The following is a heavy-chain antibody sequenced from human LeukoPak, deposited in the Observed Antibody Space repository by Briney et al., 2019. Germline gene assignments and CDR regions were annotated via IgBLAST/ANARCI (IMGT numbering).Heavy chain of an antibody. Sequence: PGESLKISCAASGFTFSHYYMSWIRQAPGKGLEWVSYITSSNNDTYYADSVKGRFTISRDNAKHSLYLQMNSLTAEDTAVYYCARDGDTASKVDYWGQGTLVTVSS. J-gene: IGHJ4*02. V-gene: IGHV3-11*05. CDR3: ARDGDTASKVDY. CDR1: GFTFSHYY. D-gene: IGHD5-18*01. CDR2: ITSSNNDT.